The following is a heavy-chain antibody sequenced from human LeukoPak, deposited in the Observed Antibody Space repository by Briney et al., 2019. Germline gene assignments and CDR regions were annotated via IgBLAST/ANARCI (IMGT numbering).Heavy chain of an antibody. CDR1: GFTFSSYA. CDR2: ISGSGGST. Sequence: PGGSLRLSCAASGFTFSSYAMSWVRQAPGKGLEWVSAISGSGGSTYYADSVKGRFTSSRDNSKNTLFLQMNSLRAEDTAVYFCAKVRAVANYFDSWGQGTLVTVSS. CDR3: AKVRAVANYFDS. D-gene: IGHD3-10*01. V-gene: IGHV3-23*01. J-gene: IGHJ4*02.